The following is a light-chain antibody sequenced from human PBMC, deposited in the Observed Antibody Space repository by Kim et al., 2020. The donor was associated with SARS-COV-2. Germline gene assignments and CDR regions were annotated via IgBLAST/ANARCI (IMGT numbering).Light chain of an antibody. Sequence: VSPGGSATLSCRATQSVSTYLAWYQQRPGQAPRLLIYGTSTRAAGVPARFSGSGSGAEFTLTISSLQSEDFAVYYCQQYNNWPGTFGQGTKVDIK. V-gene: IGKV3-15*01. CDR2: GTS. CDR3: QQYNNWPGT. J-gene: IGKJ1*01. CDR1: QSVSTY.